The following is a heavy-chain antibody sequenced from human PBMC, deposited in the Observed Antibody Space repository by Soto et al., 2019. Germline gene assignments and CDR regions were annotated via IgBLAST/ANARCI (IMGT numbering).Heavy chain of an antibody. J-gene: IGHJ4*02. CDR3: AKMEGMDPWAYSFDY. Sequence: EVQVLESGGGLVQPGGSLRLSCAATGFTFSDLPMSWVPQAPGKGLEWVSRIYGGGNGPHYADSVKGRVTISRDNSKNTLYLQMNSLRAEDTAVYYCAKMEGMDPWAYSFDYWGQGTLVTVSS. CDR1: GFTFSDLP. CDR2: IYGGGNGP. D-gene: IGHD2-2*03. V-gene: IGHV3-23*01.